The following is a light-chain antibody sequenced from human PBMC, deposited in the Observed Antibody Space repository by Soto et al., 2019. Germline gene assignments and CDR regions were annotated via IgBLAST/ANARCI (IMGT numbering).Light chain of an antibody. Sequence: QSALPQPASVSGSPGQSITISCSGTSSDVGSYNHVAWYQQFPGKTPKLIIYEVTYRPSGVTHRFSASKSGNTASLTISGLQAEDEADYFCLSYTGSSTSYVFGNATKVPVL. CDR3: LSYTGSSTSYV. CDR1: SSDVGSYNH. J-gene: IGLJ1*01. CDR2: EVT. V-gene: IGLV2-14*01.